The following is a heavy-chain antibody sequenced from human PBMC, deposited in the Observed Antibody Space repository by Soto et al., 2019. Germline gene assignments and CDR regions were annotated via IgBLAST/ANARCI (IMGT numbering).Heavy chain of an antibody. CDR2: ITWNSGNI. J-gene: IGHJ4*01. V-gene: IGHV3-9*01. D-gene: IGHD2-2*01. CDR1: GFTFDDYA. Sequence: EVQLVESGGGLVRPGRSLRLSCTASGFTFDDYAMHCVRQAPGRGLEWGSGITWNSGNIAYADSVKGRFTIARDDDNNSLYLQMNSLRPEDTALYYCVKDSYADFHRVLSTAEYFFDYWGHGTLVTVSS. CDR3: VKDSYADFHRVLSTAEYFFDY.